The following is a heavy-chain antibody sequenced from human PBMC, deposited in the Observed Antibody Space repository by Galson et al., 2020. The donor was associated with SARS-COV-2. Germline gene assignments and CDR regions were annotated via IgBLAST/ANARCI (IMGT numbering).Heavy chain of an antibody. CDR2: ISGSGGST. Sequence: GESLKISCAASGFTFSSYAMSWVRQAPGKGLEWVSAISGSGGSTYYADSVKGRFTISRDNSKNTLYLQMNSLRAEDTAVYYCAKRLHILTCYYGYNWFDPWGQGTLVTVSS. J-gene: IGHJ5*02. CDR3: AKRLHILTCYYGYNWFDP. CDR1: GFTFSSYA. D-gene: IGHD3-9*01. V-gene: IGHV3-23*01.